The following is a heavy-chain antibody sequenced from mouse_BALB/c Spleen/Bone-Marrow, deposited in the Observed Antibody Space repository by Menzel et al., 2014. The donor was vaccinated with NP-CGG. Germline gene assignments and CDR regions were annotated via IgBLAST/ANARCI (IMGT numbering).Heavy chain of an antibody. CDR2: INPSNGGT. D-gene: IGHD2-1*01. V-gene: IGHV1S81*02. Sequence: VHLVESGAELVKPGASVKLSCKASGNTFTSYYIYWVKQRPGQGLEWIGEINPSNGGTNFNEKFKSKATLTVDKSSSTAYMQLSSLTSEDSAVYYCTRSNGNWFAYWGQGTLVTVSA. CDR1: GNTFTSYY. CDR3: TRSNGNWFAY. J-gene: IGHJ3*01.